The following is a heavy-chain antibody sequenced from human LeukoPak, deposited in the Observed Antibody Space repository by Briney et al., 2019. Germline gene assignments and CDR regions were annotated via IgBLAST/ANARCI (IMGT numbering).Heavy chain of an antibody. Sequence: SETLSLTCAVYGGSFSGYYWSWIRQPPGKGLEWIGEINHSGSTNYNPSLKSRVTISVDTSKNQFSLKLSSVTAADTAVYYCARRATVTLFHINWFDPWGQGTLVTVSS. CDR3: ARRATVTLFHINWFDP. V-gene: IGHV4-34*01. J-gene: IGHJ5*02. D-gene: IGHD4-17*01. CDR1: GGSFSGYY. CDR2: INHSGST.